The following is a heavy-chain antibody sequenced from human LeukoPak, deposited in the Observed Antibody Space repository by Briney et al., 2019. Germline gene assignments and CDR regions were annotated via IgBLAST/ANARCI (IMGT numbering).Heavy chain of an antibody. CDR1: GYYIRSGFY. CDR3: ASTEQWLGSTQ. Sequence: KPSGTLSLTCTVSGYYIRSGFYWGWIRQPPGKGLEWIGGIYNSGTTYYNPALKSRVTVSVDTSKNQFSLKLSSVTAADTAVYYCASTEQWLGSTQWGQGALVTVSS. J-gene: IGHJ4*02. CDR2: IYNSGTT. D-gene: IGHD6-19*01. V-gene: IGHV4-38-2*02.